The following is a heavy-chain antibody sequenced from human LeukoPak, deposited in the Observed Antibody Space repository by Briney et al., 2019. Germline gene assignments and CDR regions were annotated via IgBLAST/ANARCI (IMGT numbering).Heavy chain of an antibody. CDR3: AKDHSGSYKRDWFDP. J-gene: IGHJ5*02. CDR2: ISGSGGST. V-gene: IGHV3-23*01. D-gene: IGHD1-26*01. CDR1: GFTFSSYA. Sequence: GGSLRLSCAASGFTFSSYAMSWVRQAPGKGLEWVSAISGSGGSTYYADSVKGRFTISRDNSKHTLYLQMNSLRAEDTAVYYCAKDHSGSYKRDWFDPWGQGTLVTVSS.